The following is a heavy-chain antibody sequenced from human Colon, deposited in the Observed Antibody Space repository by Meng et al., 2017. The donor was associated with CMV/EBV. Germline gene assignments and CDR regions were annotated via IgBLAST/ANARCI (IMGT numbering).Heavy chain of an antibody. D-gene: IGHD3-22*01. CDR3: ATDWEYYDQYSFRAEYLQH. Sequence: SVKVSCKTSGTAFSNYAFSWVRQAPGQGLEWMGGIIPMVAIAHYDPKFQGRLTITADKSTTTAYMELSSLKSDDTAVYYCATDWEYYDQYSFRAEYLQHWGQGTLVTVSS. CDR1: GTAFSNYA. V-gene: IGHV1-69*10. CDR2: IIPMVAIA. J-gene: IGHJ1*01.